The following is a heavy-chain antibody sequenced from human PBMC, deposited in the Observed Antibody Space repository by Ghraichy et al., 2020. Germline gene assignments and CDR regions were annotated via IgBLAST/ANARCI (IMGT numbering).Heavy chain of an antibody. CDR1: GGSISSYY. CDR2: IYYSGST. D-gene: IGHD2-2*01. CDR3: ARVAVPAAMISVYNWFDP. J-gene: IGHJ5*02. V-gene: IGHV4-59*01. Sequence: SETLSLTCTVSGGSISSYYWSWIRQPPGKGLEWIGYIYYSGSTNYNPSLKSRVTISVDTSKNQFSLKLSSVTAADTAVYYCARVAVPAAMISVYNWFDPWGQGTLVTVSS.